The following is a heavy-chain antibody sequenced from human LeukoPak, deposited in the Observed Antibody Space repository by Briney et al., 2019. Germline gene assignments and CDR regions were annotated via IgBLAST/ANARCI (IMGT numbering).Heavy chain of an antibody. CDR2: IKSDGSGI. J-gene: IGHJ3*02. V-gene: IGHV3-74*03. CDR1: GFTFSNYW. CDR3: ARVRGGSGRSYAADAFDI. Sequence: GGSLRLSCPASGFTFSNYWMHWVRQAAGKGLVWVSRIKSDGSGIAYADSVKGRFTISRDNAKSTLYLQMNSLRADDTAVFYCARVRGGSGRSYAADAFDIWGEGAMVTVSS. D-gene: IGHD1-26*01.